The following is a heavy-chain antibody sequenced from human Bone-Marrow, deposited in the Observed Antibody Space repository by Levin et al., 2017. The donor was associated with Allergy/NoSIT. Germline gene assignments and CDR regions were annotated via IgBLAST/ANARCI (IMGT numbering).Heavy chain of an antibody. D-gene: IGHD3-22*01. V-gene: IGHV3-11*03. CDR1: GFTFSDHH. J-gene: IGHJ4*02. Sequence: LSLTCAASGFTFSDHHMTWIRQAPGKGLEWVSYISKRSNDIKYADSVKGRFAISRDNAKNSLYLQMNSLRAEDTAVYYCARRTRDSSGFYYYFDDWGQGTLVTVSS. CDR2: ISKRSNDI. CDR3: ARRTRDSSGFYYYFDD.